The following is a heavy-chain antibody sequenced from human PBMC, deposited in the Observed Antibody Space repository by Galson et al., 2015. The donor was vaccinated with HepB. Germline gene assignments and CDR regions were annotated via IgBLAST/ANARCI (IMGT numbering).Heavy chain of an antibody. Sequence: SLRLSCAASGFTFSSYGMHWVRQAPDKGLEWVAVISYDGSNKYYADSVKGRFTISRDNSKNTLYLQMNSLRAEDTAVYYCARGVAVAGTFSSYEYYFDYWGQGTLVTVSS. D-gene: IGHD6-19*01. CDR2: ISYDGSNK. J-gene: IGHJ4*02. V-gene: IGHV3-30*03. CDR3: ARGVAVAGTFSSYEYYFDY. CDR1: GFTFSSYG.